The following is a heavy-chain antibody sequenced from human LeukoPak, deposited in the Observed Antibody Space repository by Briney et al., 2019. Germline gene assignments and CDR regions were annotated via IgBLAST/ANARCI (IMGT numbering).Heavy chain of an antibody. V-gene: IGHV1-46*03. Sequence: GASVKVSCKASGYTFTSYYMHWVRQAPGQGLEWMGIINPSGGSTSYAQKFQGRVTMTRDTSTSTVYMELSSLRSEDTAVYYCARDLGGIEPAAADENWFDPWGQGTLVTVSS. D-gene: IGHD6-13*01. CDR3: ARDLGGIEPAAADENWFDP. CDR1: GYTFTSYY. CDR2: INPSGGST. J-gene: IGHJ5*02.